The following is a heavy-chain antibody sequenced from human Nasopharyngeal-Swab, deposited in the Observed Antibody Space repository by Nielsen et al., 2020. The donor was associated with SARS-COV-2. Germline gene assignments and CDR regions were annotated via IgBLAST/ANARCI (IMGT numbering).Heavy chain of an antibody. Sequence: ASVKVSCKASGYTFTGYYMHWVRQAPGQGLEWMGWINPNSGGTNYAQKFRGWVTMTRDTSISTAYMELSRLRSDDTAVYYCAREGYSSSWAEAFDIWGQGTMVTVSS. CDR2: INPNSGGT. CDR1: GYTFTGYY. V-gene: IGHV1-2*04. D-gene: IGHD6-13*01. J-gene: IGHJ3*02. CDR3: AREGYSSSWAEAFDI.